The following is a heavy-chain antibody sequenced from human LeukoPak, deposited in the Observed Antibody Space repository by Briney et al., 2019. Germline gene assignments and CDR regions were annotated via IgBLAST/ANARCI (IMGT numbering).Heavy chain of an antibody. Sequence: ASVKVSCKASGYTFTSYAMHWVRQAPGQRLEWMGWINAGNGNTKYSQKFQGRVIITRDTSASTAYMELSSLRSEDTAVYYCARLYRSGGSCYDYWGQGTLVTVSS. CDR1: GYTFTSYA. CDR2: INAGNGNT. V-gene: IGHV1-3*01. D-gene: IGHD2-15*01. CDR3: ARLYRSGGSCYDY. J-gene: IGHJ4*02.